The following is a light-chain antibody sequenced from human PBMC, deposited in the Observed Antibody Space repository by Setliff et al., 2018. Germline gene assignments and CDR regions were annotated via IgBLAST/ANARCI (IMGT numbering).Light chain of an antibody. CDR1: SSDVGGYNY. J-gene: IGLJ1*01. V-gene: IGLV2-14*01. CDR3: SSYTSSSTYV. CDR2: DVN. Sequence: LTQPASVSGSPGQSITISCTGTSSDVGGYNYVSWYQQHPGKAPKLMIYDVNKRPSGVSNRFSGSKSGNTASLTISGLQAEDEADYYCSSYTSSSTYVFGTGTKVT.